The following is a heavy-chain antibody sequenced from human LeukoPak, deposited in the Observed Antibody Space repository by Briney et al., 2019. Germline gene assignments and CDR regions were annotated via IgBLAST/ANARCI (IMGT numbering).Heavy chain of an antibody. V-gene: IGHV1-46*01. J-gene: IGHJ4*02. CDR1: GYTFTSYY. D-gene: IGHD2-21*02. Sequence: GASVKVSCKASGYTFTSYYMHWVRQAPGQGLEWMGIINPSGGSTSYAQKFQGRVTMTRDTSTSTVYMELSSLRSEDTAVYYCARDVEYCGGDCYSEATGFDYWGQGTLVTVSS. CDR3: ARDVEYCGGDCYSEATGFDY. CDR2: INPSGGST.